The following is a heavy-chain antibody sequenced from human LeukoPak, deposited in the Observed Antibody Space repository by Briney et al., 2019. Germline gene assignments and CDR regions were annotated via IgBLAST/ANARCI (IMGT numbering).Heavy chain of an antibody. CDR1: GYTFTSYY. CDR2: INPNSGGT. D-gene: IGHD3-16*02. Sequence: ASVKVSCKASGYTFTSYYMHGVRQAPGQGLEWMGWINPNSGGTNYAQKFQGRVTMTSDTSISTAYMELSRLRSDDTAVYYCAGEEVALGSYPNWFDPWGQGTLVTVSS. CDR3: AGEEVALGSYPNWFDP. V-gene: IGHV1-2*02. J-gene: IGHJ5*02.